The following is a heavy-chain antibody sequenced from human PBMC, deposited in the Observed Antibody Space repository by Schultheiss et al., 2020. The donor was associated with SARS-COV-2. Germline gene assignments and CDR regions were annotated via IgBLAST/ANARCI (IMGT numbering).Heavy chain of an antibody. J-gene: IGHJ4*02. Sequence: GESLKISCAASGFTFSSYAMDWVRQAPGKGLEWVAVISYDGSKKYYADSVKGRLTISRDNSKNTLYLQMTSLRAEDTAVYYCAREHRMATIRGAFDYWGQGALVTVSS. V-gene: IGHV3-30*11. CDR2: ISYDGSKK. CDR1: GFTFSSYA. D-gene: IGHD5-24*01. CDR3: AREHRMATIRGAFDY.